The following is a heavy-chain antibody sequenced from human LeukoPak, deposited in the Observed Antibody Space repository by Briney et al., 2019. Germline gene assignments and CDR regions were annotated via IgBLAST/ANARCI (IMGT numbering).Heavy chain of an antibody. D-gene: IGHD3-9*01. V-gene: IGHV1-8*01. CDR1: GYTFTSYV. CDR3: ARGRYFDWLRSRALGY. CDR2: MYPNSGNT. J-gene: IGHJ4*02. Sequence: ASVKVSCKSSGYTFTSYVINGVRQATGQGLEWMGWMYPNSGNTGYAQKFQGRVTMTRNTSISTAYMELSSLRSEDTAVYYCARGRYFDWLRSRALGYWGQGTLVTVSS.